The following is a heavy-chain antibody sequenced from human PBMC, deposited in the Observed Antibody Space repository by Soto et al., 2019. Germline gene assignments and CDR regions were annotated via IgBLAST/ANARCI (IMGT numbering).Heavy chain of an antibody. CDR1: GYTFTSYG. J-gene: IGHJ4*02. D-gene: IGHD3-10*01. Sequence: QVQLVQSGAEVKKPGASVKVSCKASGYTFTSYGISWVRQAPGQGLEWRGWISAYNGNTNYAQKLQGRVTMTTDTCTGTAYMELRSLRSDGTAVYYCARVYRITMVRGALSEYWGQGTLVTVSS. CDR3: ARVYRITMVRGALSEY. V-gene: IGHV1-18*01. CDR2: ISAYNGNT.